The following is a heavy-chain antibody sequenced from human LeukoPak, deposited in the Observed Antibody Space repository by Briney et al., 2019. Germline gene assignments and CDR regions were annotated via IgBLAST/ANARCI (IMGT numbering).Heavy chain of an antibody. J-gene: IGHJ2*01. Sequence: ASVKGSCKASGYTFTSYYMHWVRQAPGQGLEWMGIINPSGGSTSYAQKFQGRVTMTRDTSTSTVYMELSSLRSEDTAVYYCARAYCGGDCYPLSWYFDLWGRGTLVTVSS. D-gene: IGHD2-21*02. CDR2: INPSGGST. CDR3: ARAYCGGDCYPLSWYFDL. CDR1: GYTFTSYY. V-gene: IGHV1-46*01.